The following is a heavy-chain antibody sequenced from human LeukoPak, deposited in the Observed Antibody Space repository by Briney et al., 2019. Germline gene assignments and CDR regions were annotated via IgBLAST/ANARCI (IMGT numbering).Heavy chain of an antibody. J-gene: IGHJ4*02. Sequence: QPGGTLRLSCAASGFTFSNSMSWVRPAPGKGLEWVSFIYSAGSTHYSDSVKGRFTISIDNSKNTLYLQMNSLRAEDTAVYYCARRAGAYTHPYDYWGQGTLVTVS. CDR1: GFTFSNS. D-gene: IGHD3-16*01. CDR3: ARRAGAYTHPYDY. CDR2: IYSAGST. V-gene: IGHV3-53*01.